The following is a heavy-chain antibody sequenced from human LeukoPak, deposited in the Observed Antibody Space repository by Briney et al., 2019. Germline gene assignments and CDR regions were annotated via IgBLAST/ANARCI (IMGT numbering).Heavy chain of an antibody. J-gene: IGHJ6*03. V-gene: IGHV4-61*02. CDR1: GNSISSGSYY. CDR3: ARERYYGSGSYYNRYYYYYMDV. CDR2: IYTSGST. Sequence: PSQTLSLTCTVSGNSISSGSYYWSWIRQPAGKGLEWIGRIYTSGSTNYNPSLKSRVTISVDTSKNQFSLKLSSVTAADTAVYYCARERYYGSGSYYNRYYYYYMDVWGKGTTVTISS. D-gene: IGHD3-10*01.